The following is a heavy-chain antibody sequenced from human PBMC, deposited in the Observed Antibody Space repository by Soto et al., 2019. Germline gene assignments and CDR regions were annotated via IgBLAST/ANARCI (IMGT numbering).Heavy chain of an antibody. CDR3: ASESTPKMFRGDSDCFDS. J-gene: IGHJ4*02. Sequence: SVKVSCKASGGTFSSYAISWVRQAPGQGLEWMGGIIPIFGTANYAQKFQGRVTITADESTSTAYMELSSLRSEDTAVYYCASESTPKMFRGDSDCFDSWGQGTLVTVSS. V-gene: IGHV1-69*13. D-gene: IGHD3-10*01. CDR1: GGTFSSYA. CDR2: IIPIFGTA.